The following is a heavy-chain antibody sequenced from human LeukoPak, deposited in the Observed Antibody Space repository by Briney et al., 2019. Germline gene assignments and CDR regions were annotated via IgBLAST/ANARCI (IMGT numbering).Heavy chain of an antibody. Sequence: GGSLILCCAASGFTFSNYPMRWVRHAPGEGLEYVSAINRDGGNTYYANSVKGRFTISRDNAKNTLYLQMGSLRAEDMAVYYCARDSSFAAFNCFEPWGQGTLVIVSS. J-gene: IGHJ5*02. V-gene: IGHV3-64*01. CDR1: GFTFSNYP. CDR2: INRDGGNT. CDR3: ARDSSFAAFNCFEP. D-gene: IGHD3-3*01.